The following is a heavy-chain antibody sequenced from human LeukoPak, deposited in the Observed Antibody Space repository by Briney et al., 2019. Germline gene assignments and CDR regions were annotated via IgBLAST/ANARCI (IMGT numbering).Heavy chain of an antibody. D-gene: IGHD3-22*01. CDR2: ISGSGGST. CDR3: ARGRFGGYDSSGLGWFDP. J-gene: IGHJ5*02. V-gene: IGHV3-23*01. Sequence: GGSLRLSCAASGFTFSSYAMSWVRQAPGKGLEWVSAISGSGGSTYYADSVKGRFTISRDNSKNTLYLQMNSLRAEDTAVYYCARGRFGGYDSSGLGWFDPWGQGTLVTVSS. CDR1: GFTFSSYA.